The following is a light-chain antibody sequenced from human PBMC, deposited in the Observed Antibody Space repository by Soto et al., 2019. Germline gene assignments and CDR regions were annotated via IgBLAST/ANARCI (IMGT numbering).Light chain of an antibody. CDR2: DVS. J-gene: IGLJ1*01. CDR3: CSYTSSSTLV. Sequence: QSALTQPASVSGSPGQSITISCTGTSSDVGGYNYVASYQQHAGKARKLVIYDVSNRPSGVSNRFSGSKSGNTASLTISGLQAEDEADYYCCSYTSSSTLVFGTGTKLTVL. CDR1: SSDVGGYNY. V-gene: IGLV2-14*01.